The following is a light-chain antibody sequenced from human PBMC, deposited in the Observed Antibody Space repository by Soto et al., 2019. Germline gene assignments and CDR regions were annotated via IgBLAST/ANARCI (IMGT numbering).Light chain of an antibody. CDR3: QHSYKMPS. V-gene: IGKV1-33*01. Sequence: DLPRTPSQSSLSASVGDRVTITCQASQNINNYLNWYQQKPGRAPKLLIYDASNVEAGVPSRFRGSGSGTEFTLTISSLEPEYFGTYYYQHSYKMPSFGQGTRLEIK. J-gene: IGKJ5*01. CDR2: DAS. CDR1: QNINNY.